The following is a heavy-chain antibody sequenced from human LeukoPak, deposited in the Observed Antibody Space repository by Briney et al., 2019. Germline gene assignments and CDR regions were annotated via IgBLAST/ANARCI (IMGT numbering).Heavy chain of an antibody. Sequence: GASVKVSCKASGYTFTGYYMHWVRQAPGQGLEWMGWINPNRGGTNYAQKFQGRVTMTRDTSISTAYMELSRLRSDDTAVYYCARVEDSRITIFGVVISGMDVWGQGTTVTVSS. J-gene: IGHJ6*02. D-gene: IGHD3-3*01. CDR3: ARVEDSRITIFGVVISGMDV. CDR1: GYTFTGYY. V-gene: IGHV1-2*02. CDR2: INPNRGGT.